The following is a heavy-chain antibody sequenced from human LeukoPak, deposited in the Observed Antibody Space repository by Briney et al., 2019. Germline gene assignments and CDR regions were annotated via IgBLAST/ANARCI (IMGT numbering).Heavy chain of an antibody. Sequence: SVKVSCKASGGTFSSYAISWVRQAPGQGLEWMGGIIPIFGTANYAQKFQGRVTVTTDESTTTAYMELSSLRSEDTAVYYCARSTGVTNYLDYWGQGTLVTVSS. V-gene: IGHV1-69*05. J-gene: IGHJ4*02. CDR1: GGTFSSYA. CDR3: ARSTGVTNYLDY. D-gene: IGHD2-8*02. CDR2: IIPIFGTA.